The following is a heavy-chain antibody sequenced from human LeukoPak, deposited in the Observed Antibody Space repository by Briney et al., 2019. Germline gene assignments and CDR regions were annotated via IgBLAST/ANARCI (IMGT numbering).Heavy chain of an antibody. J-gene: IGHJ4*02. D-gene: IGHD6-13*01. Sequence: GGSLRLSCAASGLSVSHNYMTWVRQAPGKGLQWVSMIRSDTGTDYADSVKGRFTISRDSSNNTLFLQMNSLRAGDTAVYYCAKDEDGSSWLLALDYWGQGTLVTVSS. CDR2: IRSDTGT. V-gene: IGHV3-66*01. CDR1: GLSVSHNY. CDR3: AKDEDGSSWLLALDY.